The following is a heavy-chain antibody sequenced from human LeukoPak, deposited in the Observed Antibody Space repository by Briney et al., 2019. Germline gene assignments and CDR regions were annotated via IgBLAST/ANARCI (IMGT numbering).Heavy chain of an antibody. D-gene: IGHD3-10*01. J-gene: IGHJ4*02. CDR3: ARDHLGYGSGSPFDY. Sequence: SVKVSCKASGGTFSSYAISWVRQAPGQGLGWMGGIIPIFATANYAEKFQGRVTITAGESTSTAYMELSSLRSEDTAVYYCARDHLGYGSGSPFDYWGQGTLVTVSS. V-gene: IGHV1-69*13. CDR2: IIPIFATA. CDR1: GGTFSSYA.